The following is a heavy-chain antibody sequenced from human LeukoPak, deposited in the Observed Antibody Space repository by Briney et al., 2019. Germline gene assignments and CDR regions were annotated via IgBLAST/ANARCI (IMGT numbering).Heavy chain of an antibody. Sequence: PSETLSLTCAVYGGSFSGYYWSWLRQPPGKGLEWMGEINHSGSTNYNPSLKSRVTISVDTSKNQFLPKRSSVTAAYTGVYYCARVRNWNDGGDYWGQGTLVTVSS. CDR1: GGSFSGYY. J-gene: IGHJ4*02. CDR2: INHSGST. V-gene: IGHV4-34*01. CDR3: ARVRNWNDGGDY. D-gene: IGHD1-1*01.